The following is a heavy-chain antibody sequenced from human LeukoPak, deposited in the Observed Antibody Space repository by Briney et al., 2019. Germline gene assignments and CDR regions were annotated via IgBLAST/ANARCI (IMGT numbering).Heavy chain of an antibody. D-gene: IGHD3-16*02. V-gene: IGHV1-2*02. Sequence: ASVKVSCKASGYTFTGYYMHWVRQAPGQGLEWMGWINPNSGGTNYAQKFQGRVTMTRDTSISTAYMELSGLRSDDTAVYYCARSTFGGVIVYFDYWGQGTLVTVSS. CDR1: GYTFTGYY. J-gene: IGHJ4*02. CDR3: ARSTFGGVIVYFDY. CDR2: INPNSGGT.